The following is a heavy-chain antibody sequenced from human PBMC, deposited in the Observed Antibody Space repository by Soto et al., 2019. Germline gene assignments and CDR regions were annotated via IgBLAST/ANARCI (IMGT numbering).Heavy chain of an antibody. D-gene: IGHD5-18*01. J-gene: IGHJ6*02. CDR1: GGTLLSYT. V-gene: IGHV1-69*01. Sequence: QVQLVQSGAEVKKPGSSVKVSCKASGGTLLSYTISWVRQAPGQGLEWMGGIIPIFGIANYAQKFQGRVTITAYESTCVSYMELSSLRSEYTAVSYGAGGEGETAMENVWGQGTTVTVSS. CDR3: AGGEGETAMENV. CDR2: IIPIFGIA.